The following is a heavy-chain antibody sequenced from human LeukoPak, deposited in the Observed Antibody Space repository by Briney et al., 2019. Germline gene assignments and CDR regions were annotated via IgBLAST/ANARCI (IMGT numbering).Heavy chain of an antibody. V-gene: IGHV3-23*01. CDR3: VKDPATDIVVVVAASTGGY. D-gene: IGHD2-15*01. CDR2: ISGSGGST. J-gene: IGHJ4*02. Sequence: GGSLRLSCAASGFTFSSYAMSWVRQAPGKGLEWVSAISGSGGSTYYADSVKGRFTISRDNSKNTLYLQMNSLRAEDTAVYYCVKDPATDIVVVVAASTGGYWGQGTLVTVSS. CDR1: GFTFSSYA.